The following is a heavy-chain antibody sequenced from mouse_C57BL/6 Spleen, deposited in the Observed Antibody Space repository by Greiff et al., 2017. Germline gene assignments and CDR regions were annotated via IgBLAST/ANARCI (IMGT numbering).Heavy chain of an antibody. Sequence: QVQLKESGAELVRPGASVTLSCKASGYTFTDYEMHWVKQTPVHGLEWIGAIDPETGGTAYNQKFKGKAILTADKYSSTAYMELRSLTSEDSAVYYCTREGYGNPFADWGQGTLVTVSA. CDR1: GYTFTDYE. CDR2: IDPETGGT. CDR3: TREGYGNPFAD. J-gene: IGHJ3*01. V-gene: IGHV1-15*01. D-gene: IGHD2-10*02.